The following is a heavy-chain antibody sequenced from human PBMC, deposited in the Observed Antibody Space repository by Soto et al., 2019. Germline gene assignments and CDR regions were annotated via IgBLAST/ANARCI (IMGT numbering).Heavy chain of an antibody. CDR3: ARTRGSVLDYGDYEYFQH. Sequence: SETLSLTCTVSGGSISSGDYYWSWIRQPPGKDLEWIGYIYYSGSTYYNPSLKSRVTISVDTSKNQFSMKLSSVTAADTAVYYCARTRGSVLDYGDYEYFQHWGQGTLVTVSS. CDR1: GGSISSGDYY. CDR2: IYYSGST. V-gene: IGHV4-30-4*01. D-gene: IGHD4-17*01. J-gene: IGHJ1*01.